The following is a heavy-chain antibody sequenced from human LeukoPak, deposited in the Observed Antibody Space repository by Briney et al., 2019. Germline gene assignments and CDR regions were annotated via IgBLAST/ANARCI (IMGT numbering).Heavy chain of an antibody. Sequence: PGGSLRLSCAASGFTFSSYSMNWVRQAPGKGLEWVSYISSSSSTIYYADSVKGRFTISRDNSKNTLYLQMNSLRAEDTAAYYCAKAVGYSGYQSFDYWGQGTLVTVSS. V-gene: IGHV3-48*01. CDR3: AKAVGYSGYQSFDY. CDR1: GFTFSSYS. CDR2: ISSSSSTI. D-gene: IGHD5-12*01. J-gene: IGHJ4*02.